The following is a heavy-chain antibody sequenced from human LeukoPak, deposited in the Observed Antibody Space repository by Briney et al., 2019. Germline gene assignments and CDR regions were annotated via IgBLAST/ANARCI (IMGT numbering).Heavy chain of an antibody. Sequence: SETLSLTCTVSGGSISTYFWNWIRQPPGKGLEWIGYIYYSGSTNYNPSLKSRVTISVDTSKNPFSLKLSSVTAVDTAVYYCAREYTYAFDIWGQGTMVTVSS. CDR1: GGSISTYF. CDR2: IYYSGST. CDR3: AREYTYAFDI. V-gene: IGHV4-59*01. D-gene: IGHD1-14*01. J-gene: IGHJ3*02.